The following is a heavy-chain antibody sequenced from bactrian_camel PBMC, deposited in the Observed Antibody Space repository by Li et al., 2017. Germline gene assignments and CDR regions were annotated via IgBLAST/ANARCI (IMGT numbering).Heavy chain of an antibody. V-gene: IGHV3S63*01. Sequence: HVQLVESGGGSVLAGGSLRLSCEVSGITEGTNFIGWFRQAPGEQREGVASIMVLGATTYYADSVKGRFTISQDNAKNMVYLQMNSLKPEDTATYYCAAPKPYRARVSLSPENYDYWGQGTQVTVS. CDR1: GITEGTNF. D-gene: IGHD1*01. CDR2: IMVLGATT. CDR3: AAPKPYRARVSLSPENYDY. J-gene: IGHJ4*01.